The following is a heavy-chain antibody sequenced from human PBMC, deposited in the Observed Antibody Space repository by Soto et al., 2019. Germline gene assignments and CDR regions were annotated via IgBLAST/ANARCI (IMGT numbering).Heavy chain of an antibody. V-gene: IGHV1-18*04. D-gene: IGHD3-22*01. CDR2: ISPYNGNT. J-gene: IGHJ4*02. Sequence: ASVKVSCKASGFTFSDYGITWVRQAPGQGLEWMGRISPYNGNTNYAQSVQGRVTMTTDTSTNTVYMELRRLTSDDTAVYYCAREYLDYYDTSGYYYWGQGTLVTVS. CDR1: GFTFSDYG. CDR3: AREYLDYYDTSGYYY.